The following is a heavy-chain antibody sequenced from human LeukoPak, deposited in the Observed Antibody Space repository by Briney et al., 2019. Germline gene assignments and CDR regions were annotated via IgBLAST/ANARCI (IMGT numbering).Heavy chain of an antibody. D-gene: IGHD1-1*01. Sequence: PGGSLRFSCAASGFTFNNYAMSWVRQAPGKGLEWVSAIGDNGGDTKYADSVKGRFIISRDNSKNTLYLQMNSLRVEDTAIYYCGKDWKLDYWGQGTLVTVSS. CDR3: GKDWKLDY. J-gene: IGHJ4*02. CDR1: GFTFNNYA. CDR2: IGDNGGDT. V-gene: IGHV3-23*01.